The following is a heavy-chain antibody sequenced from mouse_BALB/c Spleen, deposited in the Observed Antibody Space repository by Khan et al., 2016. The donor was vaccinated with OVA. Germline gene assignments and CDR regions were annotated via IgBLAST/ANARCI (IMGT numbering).Heavy chain of an antibody. CDR2: ISSGGTYT. Sequence: EVELMESGGGLVKPGGSLQLSCAASGFTFSSYAMSWVRQTPEKRLEWVATISSGGTYTYYPDSVKGRFTISRDNAKNTLYLQMSSLRSEDTAMYYCARTPGYYGSNYFDYWGQGTTLTASS. D-gene: IGHD1-1*01. CDR3: ARTPGYYGSNYFDY. CDR1: GFTFSSYA. J-gene: IGHJ2*01. V-gene: IGHV5-9-3*01.